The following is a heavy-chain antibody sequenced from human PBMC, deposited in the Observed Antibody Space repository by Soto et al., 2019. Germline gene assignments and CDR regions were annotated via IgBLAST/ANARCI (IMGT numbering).Heavy chain of an antibody. V-gene: IGHV3-21*01. CDR2: ISSSSFSI. CDR3: ARNESSNIYGMDV. J-gene: IGHJ6*02. Sequence: GSLRLSCAASGFTFSSYSMNWVRQAPGKGLEWVSSISSSSFSINYADSVKGRFSISRDNAQNSLHPQMNNLRAEDTAVYYCARNESSNIYGMDVWGQGTTVTVSS. D-gene: IGHD6-6*01. CDR1: GFTFSSYS.